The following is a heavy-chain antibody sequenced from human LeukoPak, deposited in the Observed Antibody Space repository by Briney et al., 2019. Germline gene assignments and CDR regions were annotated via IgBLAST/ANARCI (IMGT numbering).Heavy chain of an antibody. J-gene: IGHJ4*02. CDR1: GGSMSTYY. D-gene: IGHD1-14*01. CDR3: AGMRITTPTVRTLDY. V-gene: IGHV4-59*01. Sequence: PSEALSLTCTVSGGSMSTYYWTWIRQPPGKGLEWIGFIYYTGSTNYNPSLKSRVTISVDTSKNQFSLKLSSVTAADTAVYYCAGMRITTPTVRTLDYWGQGTLVTVSS. CDR2: IYYTGST.